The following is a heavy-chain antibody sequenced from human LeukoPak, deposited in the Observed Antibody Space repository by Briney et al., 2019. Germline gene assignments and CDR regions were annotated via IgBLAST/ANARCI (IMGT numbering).Heavy chain of an antibody. CDR3: ARGGSYRCFDY. CDR2: IIPIFGTA. Sequence: VASVKVSCKASGGTFSSYAISWVRQAPGQGLEWMGGIIPIFGTANYAQKFQGRVTITMDESTSTAYMELSSLRSEDTAVYYCARGGSYRCFDYWGQGTLVTVSS. J-gene: IGHJ4*02. V-gene: IGHV1-69*05. D-gene: IGHD1-26*01. CDR1: GGTFSSYA.